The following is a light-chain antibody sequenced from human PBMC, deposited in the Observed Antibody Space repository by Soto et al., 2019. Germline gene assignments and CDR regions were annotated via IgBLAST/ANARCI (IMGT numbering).Light chain of an antibody. V-gene: IGLV2-8*01. CDR1: SRDVGGYNY. CDR3: RSYAGSNNFV. Sequence: QSALTQPPSASGSPVQSVTISCTGTSRDVGGYNYVSWYQQHPGKAPKLMIYEVSKRPSGVPDRFSGSKSGNTASLTVSGLQAEDDAEYNCRSYAGSNNFVLGTGRTVTV. CDR2: EVS. J-gene: IGLJ1*01.